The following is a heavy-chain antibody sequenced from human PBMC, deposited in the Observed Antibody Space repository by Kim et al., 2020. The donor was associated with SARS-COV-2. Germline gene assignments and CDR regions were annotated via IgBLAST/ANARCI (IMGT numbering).Heavy chain of an antibody. D-gene: IGHD6-19*01. CDR3: AREIRGGWYCYGMDV. J-gene: IGHJ6*02. V-gene: IGHV3-23*01. CDR1: GFTFHSSA. CDR2: ISSSGSNI. Sequence: GGSLRLSCAASGFTFHSSALNWVRQAPGKGLEWVSGISSSGSNIYYADSLKGRFTISRDNSKNTLFLQMNSLTAEDTAVYYCAREIRGGWYCYGMDVWG.